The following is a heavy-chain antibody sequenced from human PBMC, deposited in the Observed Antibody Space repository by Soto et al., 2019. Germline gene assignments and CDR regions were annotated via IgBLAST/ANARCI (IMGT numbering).Heavy chain of an antibody. Sequence: QVQLVQSGAEVKKPGSSVKVSCKASGGTFSSYAISWVRQAPGQGLEWMGGIIPIFGTANYAQKFQGRVTITADESTSTAYRGLSSLRSEETAVYYCARVRAQGYYYYGMDVWGQGTTVTVSS. CDR3: ARVRAQGYYYYGMDV. CDR1: GGTFSSYA. V-gene: IGHV1-69*01. CDR2: IIPIFGTA. J-gene: IGHJ6*02.